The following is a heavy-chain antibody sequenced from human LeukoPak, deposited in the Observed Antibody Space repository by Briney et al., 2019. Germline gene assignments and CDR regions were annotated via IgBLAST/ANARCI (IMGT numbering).Heavy chain of an antibody. Sequence: ASVKVSCKASGYTFTDYYMHWVRQAPGQGLEWMGWINSNSGGRRYARDFQGRITLTRDTSFSTAYMELSSLRSDDTAVYYCARYTVYDYIWGSMHWGQGTLVTVSS. D-gene: IGHD3-16*01. CDR3: ARYTVYDYIWGSMH. J-gene: IGHJ4*02. CDR2: INSNSGGR. V-gene: IGHV1-2*02. CDR1: GYTFTDYY.